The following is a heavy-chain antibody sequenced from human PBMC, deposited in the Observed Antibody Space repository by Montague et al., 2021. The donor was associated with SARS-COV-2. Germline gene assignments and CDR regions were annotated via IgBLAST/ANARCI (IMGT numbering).Heavy chain of an antibody. CDR1: GGSISSSSYY. D-gene: IGHD6-13*01. CDR2: LYYTGST. Sequence: SETLSLTCTVSGGSISSSSYYWGWIRQPPGKGLEWIGSLYYTGSTYYNPSLKSRVTISVDTSKNQFSLKLSSVTAADTAVYYCARGSSSWYYGFDPWGQGTLVTVSS. CDR3: ARGSSSWYYGFDP. V-gene: IGHV4-39*01. J-gene: IGHJ5*02.